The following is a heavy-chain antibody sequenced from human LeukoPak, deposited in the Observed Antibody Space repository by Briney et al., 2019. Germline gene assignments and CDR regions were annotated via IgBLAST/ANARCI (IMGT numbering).Heavy chain of an antibody. D-gene: IGHD3-22*01. CDR2: MNPNSGNT. Sequence: ASVKVSCKASGYTFTNYDINWVRQATGQGLEWMGWMNPNSGNTGYAQKFRGRVTMTTNTSIGTAYMELSSLRSEDTAVYYCALPLAGYYESSGYYYYFEYWGQGTLVTVSS. V-gene: IGHV1-8*01. CDR1: GYTFTNYD. J-gene: IGHJ4*02. CDR3: ALPLAGYYESSGYYYYFEY.